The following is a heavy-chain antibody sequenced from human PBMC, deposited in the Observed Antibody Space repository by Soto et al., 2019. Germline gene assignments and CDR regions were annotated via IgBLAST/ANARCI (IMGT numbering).Heavy chain of an antibody. CDR2: IYHSGST. Sequence: QLQLQESGSGLVKPSQTLSLTCSVSGGSISSGGYSWSWLRQPPGKGMEWIGYIYHSGSTYYNPSLKSRVTIPGDRSKNQFSLKLSSVTVADTTVYYCARVPGPWGQGPLVTVSS. V-gene: IGHV4-30-2*01. CDR3: ARVPGP. CDR1: GGSISSGGYS. J-gene: IGHJ5*02.